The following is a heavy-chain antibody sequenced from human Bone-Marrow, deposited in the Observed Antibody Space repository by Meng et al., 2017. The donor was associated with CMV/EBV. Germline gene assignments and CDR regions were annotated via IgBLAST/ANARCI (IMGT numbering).Heavy chain of an antibody. J-gene: IGHJ6*02. V-gene: IGHV1-18*01. Sequence: GESLKISCKASGYTFTSYGISWVRQAPGQGLEWMGWISAYNGNTNYAQKLQGRVTMTTDTSTSTAYMELRSLRSDDTAVYYCARVPTHPNADFWSGYLYPGFYYYYYGMDVWGQGTTVTFSS. D-gene: IGHD3-3*01. CDR1: GYTFTSYG. CDR3: ARVPTHPNADFWSGYLYPGFYYYYYGMDV. CDR2: ISAYNGNT.